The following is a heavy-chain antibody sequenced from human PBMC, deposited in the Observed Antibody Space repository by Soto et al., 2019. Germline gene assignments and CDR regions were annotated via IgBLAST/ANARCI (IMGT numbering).Heavy chain of an antibody. CDR2: ISGSGGST. J-gene: IGHJ4*02. V-gene: IGHV3-23*01. D-gene: IGHD3-16*02. Sequence: EVQLLESGGGLVQPGGSLRLSCAASGFTFSSYAMSWVRQAPGKGLEWVSAISGSGGSTYYADSVKGRFTISRDNSKNTLYLQMNSLRAEDTAVYYCAKDGDGDYIWGSYRPGVPISDYWGQGTLVTVSS. CDR3: AKDGDGDYIWGSYRPGVPISDY. CDR1: GFTFSSYA.